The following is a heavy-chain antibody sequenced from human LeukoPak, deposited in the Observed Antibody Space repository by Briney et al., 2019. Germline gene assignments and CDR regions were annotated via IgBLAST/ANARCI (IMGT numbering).Heavy chain of an antibody. CDR3: ASGTVRGPFDY. Sequence: GASVKLSCKASGCTFTSYAISWVRQAPGPGLEWLGGIIPIFGTANYAQKFQGRVTITADESTSTAYMELSSLRSEDTAVYYCASGTVRGPFDYWGQGTLVTVSS. V-gene: IGHV1-69*13. D-gene: IGHD3-10*01. J-gene: IGHJ4*02. CDR1: GCTFTSYA. CDR2: IIPIFGTA.